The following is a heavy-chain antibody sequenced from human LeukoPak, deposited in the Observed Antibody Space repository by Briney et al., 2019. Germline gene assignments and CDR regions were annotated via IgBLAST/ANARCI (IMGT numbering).Heavy chain of an antibody. V-gene: IGHV3-21*01. CDR3: ARPPDYGDYVPFDY. CDR2: IGRSSSDR. Sequence: GGSLRLSCAASGFTFSTYSMNWVCQAPGKGLEWVSSIGRSSSDRYYAGSVKGRFTIPRENAKTSLYLQMNSLRADDTAVYYCARPPDYGDYVPFDYWGQGTLVTVSS. CDR1: GFTFSTYS. D-gene: IGHD4-17*01. J-gene: IGHJ4*02.